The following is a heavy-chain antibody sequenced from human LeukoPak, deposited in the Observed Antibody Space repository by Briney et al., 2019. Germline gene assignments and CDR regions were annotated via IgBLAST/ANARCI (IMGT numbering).Heavy chain of an antibody. CDR2: IHYSGST. Sequence: SETLSLTCTVSGGSISTYYWSWLRQPPGKGLEWIGYIHYSGSTNYNPSLKSRVTISVDTSKNQFSLKLSSVTAADTAVYYCARLIMGYSSPYFDLWGRGTLVTVSS. D-gene: IGHD5-18*01. CDR3: ARLIMGYSSPYFDL. CDR1: GGSISTYY. V-gene: IGHV4-59*08. J-gene: IGHJ2*01.